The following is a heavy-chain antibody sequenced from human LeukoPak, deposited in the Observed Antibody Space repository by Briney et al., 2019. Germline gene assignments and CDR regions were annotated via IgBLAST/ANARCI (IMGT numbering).Heavy chain of an antibody. CDR2: IYSGGST. D-gene: IGHD1-26*01. J-gene: IGHJ4*02. CDR3: ARPGRYSSNC. CDR1: GFPFTTSY. Sequence: PGGSLRRSLPLIGFPFTTSYMDSGSQAPGKGLEWVSVIYSGGSTYYADSVKGRFTISRDNSKNTLTLQMDSLRAEDTPVYYCARPGRYSSNCLGQGTLVTVSS. V-gene: IGHV3-53*01.